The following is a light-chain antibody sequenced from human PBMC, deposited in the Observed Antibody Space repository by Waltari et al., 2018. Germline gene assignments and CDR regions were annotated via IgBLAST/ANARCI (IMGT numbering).Light chain of an antibody. V-gene: IGLV8-61*01. Sequence: QTVLTQEPSLSVSPGGTVTLPFAFSSGSVSSTSYATWDQQTPGQAPRTLVYKGNGRSSGVPDRFSGSILGNKAALTITGAQADDESDYYCSMYMGSGIWVFGGGTKLTVL. J-gene: IGLJ3*02. CDR3: SMYMGSGIWV. CDR2: KGN. CDR1: SGSVSSTSY.